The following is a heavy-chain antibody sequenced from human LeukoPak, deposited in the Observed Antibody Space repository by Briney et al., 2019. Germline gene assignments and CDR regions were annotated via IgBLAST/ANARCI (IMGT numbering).Heavy chain of an antibody. J-gene: IGHJ4*02. V-gene: IGHV3-74*01. CDR2: INSDGSST. Sequence: GRSLRLSCIASGFTSGFTFNSYGMHWVRQAPGKGLVWVSRINSDGSSTSYADSVKGRFTISRDNAKNTLYLQMNSLRAEDTAVYYCARDGITMVRGVIPFDYWGQGTLVTVSS. CDR1: GFTFNSYG. D-gene: IGHD3-10*01. CDR3: ARDGITMVRGVIPFDY.